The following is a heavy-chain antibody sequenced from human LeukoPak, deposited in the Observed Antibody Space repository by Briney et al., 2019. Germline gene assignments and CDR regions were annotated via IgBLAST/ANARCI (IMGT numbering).Heavy chain of an antibody. CDR2: ISSGSTYI. V-gene: IGHV3-21*01. J-gene: IGHJ4*02. CDR1: GFSFSNYN. Sequence: GSLRLSCAASGFSFSNYNMNCVRQAPGKGLEWVSSISSGSTYIYHADSVKGRFTISRDNAKNSLYLQMDNLRAEDTAVYYCSRADYYDPYYFFDYWGQGTLVTVSS. D-gene: IGHD3-22*01. CDR3: SRADYYDPYYFFDY.